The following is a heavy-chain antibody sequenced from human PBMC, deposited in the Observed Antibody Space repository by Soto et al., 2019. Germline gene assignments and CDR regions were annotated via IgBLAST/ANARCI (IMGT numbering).Heavy chain of an antibody. CDR1: GYTFTSYA. CDR3: ARDPGSYCSGGSCSYGMDV. J-gene: IGHJ6*02. D-gene: IGHD2-15*01. CDR2: ISGYNDNT. V-gene: IGHV1-18*01. Sequence: ASVKVSCKASGYTFTSYAMHWVRQAPGQRLEWMGWISGYNDNTNYAQKVQGRVTMTTDTSTSTAYMELRSLRSDDTAVYFCARDPGSYCSGGSCSYGMDVWGQGTTVTVSS.